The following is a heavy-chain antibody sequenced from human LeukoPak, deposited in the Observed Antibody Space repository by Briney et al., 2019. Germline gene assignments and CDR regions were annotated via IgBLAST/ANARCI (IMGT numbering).Heavy chain of an antibody. CDR3: ASLSEIDAFDI. V-gene: IGHV4-38-2*02. J-gene: IGHJ3*02. D-gene: IGHD5-24*01. CDR2: VYHSGAT. CDR1: GYSISSGYH. Sequence: PSETLSLTCKVSGYSISSGYHWGWIRQSPGKGLEWIGTVYHSGATYYNASLKSRLTISMDTSKNDFSLKLSAGTAADTAVYYCASLSEIDAFDIWGQGTMVTVSS.